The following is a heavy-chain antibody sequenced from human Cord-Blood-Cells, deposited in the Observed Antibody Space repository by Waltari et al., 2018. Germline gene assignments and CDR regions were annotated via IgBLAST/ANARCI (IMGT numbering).Heavy chain of an antibody. J-gene: IGHJ4*02. CDR1: GGTFSSYA. V-gene: IGHV1-69*01. CDR3: ARSPTYYYGSGSYSTLMDY. CDR2: IILSFGTA. D-gene: IGHD3-10*01. Sequence: QVQLVQSGAEVKKPGSSVKVSCKASGGTFSSYAISWVRQAPGQGLEGMGGIILSFGTANYAEKFQGRGTITADESTSTAYMELGSLRSEDTAVYYCARSPTYYYGSGSYSTLMDYWGQGTLVTVSS.